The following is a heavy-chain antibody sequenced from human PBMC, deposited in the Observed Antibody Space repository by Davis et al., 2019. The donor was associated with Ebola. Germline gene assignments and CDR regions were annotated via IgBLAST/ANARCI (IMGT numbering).Heavy chain of an antibody. CDR1: GFTFSSYE. CDR2: ISSSGSTI. V-gene: IGHV3-48*03. J-gene: IGHJ4*02. Sequence: GGSLRLSCAASGFTFSSYEMNWVRQAPGKGLEWVSYISSSGSTIYYADSVKGRFIISRDNADNSLFLQMNSLTADDTAVYFCARAPNRVSPERDWGQGTLVTVSS. D-gene: IGHD1-14*01. CDR3: ARAPNRVSPERD.